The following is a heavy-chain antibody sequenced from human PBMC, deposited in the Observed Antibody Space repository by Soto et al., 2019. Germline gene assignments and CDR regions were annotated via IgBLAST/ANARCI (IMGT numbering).Heavy chain of an antibody. Sequence: QVQLVESGGCVVQPGRSLRLSCAASGFTFSSYGMHWVRQAPGKGLEWVAVIWYDGSNKNYVDSVKGRFTISRDNSNNSLYLQMNSLRAEDTAVYYCARDRDNGLDYWGQGTLVTVSS. CDR3: ARDRDNGLDY. D-gene: IGHD1-1*01. CDR2: IWYDGSNK. J-gene: IGHJ4*02. CDR1: GFTFSSYG. V-gene: IGHV3-33*01.